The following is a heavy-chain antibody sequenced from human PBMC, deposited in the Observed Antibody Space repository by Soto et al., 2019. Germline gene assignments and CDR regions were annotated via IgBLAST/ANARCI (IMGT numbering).Heavy chain of an antibody. Sequence: QVQLVQSGAEVKKPGASVKVSCKASGYAFTDHYIHWGRQAPGQGLEWMGLISPDGGSTRYSQKFQARITMTRDTSTSTVYMELSSLRSEDTAVYYCARAPRGGVIIVITSAQIDYWGQGTLVTVSS. J-gene: IGHJ4*02. V-gene: IGHV1-46*01. CDR1: GYAFTDHY. CDR3: ARAPRGGVIIVITSAQIDY. D-gene: IGHD3-3*01. CDR2: ISPDGGST.